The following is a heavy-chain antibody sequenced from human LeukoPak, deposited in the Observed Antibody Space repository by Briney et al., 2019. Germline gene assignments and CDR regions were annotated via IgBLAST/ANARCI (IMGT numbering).Heavy chain of an antibody. CDR2: INHSGST. CDR1: GGSFSGYY. Sequence: SETLSLTCAVYGGSFSGYYRSWIRQPPGKGLEWIGEINHSGSTNYNPSLKSRITISIDTSKNQFSLKLSSVTAADTAVYYCARGRTTGDYWGQGTLVTVSS. J-gene: IGHJ4*02. V-gene: IGHV4-34*01. CDR3: ARGRTTGDY. D-gene: IGHD1-1*01.